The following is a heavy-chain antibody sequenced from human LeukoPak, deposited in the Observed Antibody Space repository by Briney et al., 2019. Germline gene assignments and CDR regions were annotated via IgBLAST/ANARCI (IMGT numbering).Heavy chain of an antibody. V-gene: IGHV3-23*01. D-gene: IGHD3-10*01. CDR2: ISERGGST. Sequence: GGSLRLSCVVSGISLSNYAMTWVRLAPGKGLEWVSYISERGGSTTYADSVKGRFTISRDTSLNTLYLQMNNLRAEDTAVYFCAKRGVVIRGLLVIGYHQEAYHYDFWGQGVLVTVSS. CDR1: GISLSNYA. CDR3: AKRGVVIRGLLVIGYHQEAYHYDF. J-gene: IGHJ4*02.